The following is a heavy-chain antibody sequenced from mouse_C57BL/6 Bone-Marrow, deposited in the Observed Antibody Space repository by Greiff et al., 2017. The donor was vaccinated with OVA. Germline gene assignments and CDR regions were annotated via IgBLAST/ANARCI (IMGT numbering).Heavy chain of an antibody. Sequence: QVQLQQSGAELVRPGSSVKLSCKASGYTFTSYDINWVKQRPGQGLEWIGWIYPRDGSTKYNEKFKGKATLTVDTSSSTAYMELHSLTSEDSAVYFCARKGTGTRYAMDYWGQGTSVTVSS. CDR2: IYPRDGST. V-gene: IGHV1-85*01. CDR3: ARKGTGTRYAMDY. J-gene: IGHJ4*01. D-gene: IGHD4-1*01. CDR1: GYTFTSYD.